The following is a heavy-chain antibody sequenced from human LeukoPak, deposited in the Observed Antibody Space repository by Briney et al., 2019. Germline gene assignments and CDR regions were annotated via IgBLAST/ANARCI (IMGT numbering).Heavy chain of an antibody. V-gene: IGHV1-2*02. CDR2: INPNSGGT. Sequence: ASVKVSCKASGYTFTGYYMHWVRQAPGQGLEWMGWINPNSGGTNYAQKFQGRVTMTRDTSISTAYMELSSLRSEDTAVYYCAREDPLDAFDIWGQGTMVTVSS. CDR3: AREDPLDAFDI. CDR1: GYTFTGYY. J-gene: IGHJ3*02.